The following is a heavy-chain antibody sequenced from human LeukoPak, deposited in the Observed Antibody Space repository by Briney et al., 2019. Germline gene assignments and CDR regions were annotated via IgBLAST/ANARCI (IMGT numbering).Heavy chain of an antibody. Sequence: SQTLSLTCTVSGGSISSGGYYWSWIRQHPGKGLEWIGYIYYSGSTYYNPSLKSRVTISVDTSKNQFPLKLSSVTAADTAVYYCARENYGEGSWFDPWGQGTLVTASS. CDR2: IYYSGST. D-gene: IGHD1-7*01. V-gene: IGHV4-31*03. J-gene: IGHJ5*02. CDR1: GGSISSGGYY. CDR3: ARENYGEGSWFDP.